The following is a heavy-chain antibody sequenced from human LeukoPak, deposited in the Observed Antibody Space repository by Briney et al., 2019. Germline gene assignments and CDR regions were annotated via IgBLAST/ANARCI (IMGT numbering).Heavy chain of an antibody. V-gene: IGHV4-59*08. Sequence: SETLSLTCIVSGGSINRFYWSWIRQPPGKGLEWIGNIYYSGSANYNPSLKSRATISVDTSKNQFSLKLSSVTAADTAGYYCARGSRGYYDFWSGYYTDYYYYYYMDVWGKGTTVTVSS. CDR2: IYYSGSA. CDR1: GGSINRFY. J-gene: IGHJ6*03. D-gene: IGHD3-3*01. CDR3: ARGSRGYYDFWSGYYTDYYYYYYMDV.